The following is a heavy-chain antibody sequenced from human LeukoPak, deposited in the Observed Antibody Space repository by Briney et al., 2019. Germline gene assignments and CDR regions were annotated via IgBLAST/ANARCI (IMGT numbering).Heavy chain of an antibody. V-gene: IGHV4-34*01. Sequence: SETLSLTCAVYGGSFSGYYWSWIRQPPGKGLEWIGEINHSGTTNYNPSLKSRVTMSVDTSKNQFSLNLSSVTAADTAMYYCARGTLYSGWSYYFDYWGQGSQVTVSS. CDR3: ARGTLYSGWSYYFDY. CDR2: INHSGTT. D-gene: IGHD6-19*01. J-gene: IGHJ4*02. CDR1: GGSFSGYY.